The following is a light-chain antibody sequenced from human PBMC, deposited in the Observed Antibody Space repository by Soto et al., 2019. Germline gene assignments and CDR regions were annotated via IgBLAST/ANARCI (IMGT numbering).Light chain of an antibody. CDR1: QSISSY. Sequence: VTQSPPSLSASVGDRVTLSCWASQSISSYLNWYQQKPGKAPKLLIYAATNLQSGVPSRFSGSGSGTGFTLTISSLQPEDFATYYCQQSNSTPPITFGEGTRLEIK. CDR2: AAT. V-gene: IGKV1-39*01. CDR3: QQSNSTPPIT. J-gene: IGKJ5*01.